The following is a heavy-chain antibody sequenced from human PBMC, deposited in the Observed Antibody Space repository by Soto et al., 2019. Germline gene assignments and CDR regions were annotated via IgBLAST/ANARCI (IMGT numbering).Heavy chain of an antibody. CDR2: INSNSGGT. V-gene: IGHV1-2*04. CDR3: ARGSGLRLQMAPLHYYYGMDV. CDR1: GYTFTGYY. Sequence: DSVKFSCNASGYTFTGYYMDWVRQAPGQALEWMGWINSNSGGTNYAQKFQGWVTMTRDTSISTAYMELRRLRSHDTAVYYCARGSGLRLQMAPLHYYYGMDVWGQGTTVTVSS. D-gene: IGHD3-10*01. J-gene: IGHJ6*01.